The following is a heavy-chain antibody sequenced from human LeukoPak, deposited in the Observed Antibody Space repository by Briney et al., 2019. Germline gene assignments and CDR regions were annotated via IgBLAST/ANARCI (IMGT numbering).Heavy chain of an antibody. D-gene: IGHD5-18*01. CDR3: ARRTSVRGTAMAKDAFDI. CDR1: GFTFSSYW. J-gene: IGHJ3*02. V-gene: IGHV3-74*01. Sequence: AGGSLRLSCAASGFTFSSYWMHWVRQAPGKGLVWVSRINSDGSSTSYADSVKGRFTISRDNAKNTLYLQMNSLRAEDTAVYYCARRTSVRGTAMAKDAFDIWGQGTMVTVSS. CDR2: INSDGSST.